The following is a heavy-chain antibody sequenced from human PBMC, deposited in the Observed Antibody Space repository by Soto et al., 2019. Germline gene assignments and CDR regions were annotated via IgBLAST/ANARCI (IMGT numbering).Heavy chain of an antibody. J-gene: IGHJ4*02. CDR2: IYSGGYT. D-gene: IGHD4-17*01. CDR3: ARVYGDYGGFFEY. CDR1: GFIVNSNY. V-gene: IGHV3-53*04. Sequence: PGGSLRLSCAASGFIVNSNYMSWVRQVPGKRLEWVSVIYSGGYTHYADSVKGRFTISRHNIKNTLYLQMNSLRAEDTAVFYSARVYGDYGGFFEYWGQGTQVTVSS.